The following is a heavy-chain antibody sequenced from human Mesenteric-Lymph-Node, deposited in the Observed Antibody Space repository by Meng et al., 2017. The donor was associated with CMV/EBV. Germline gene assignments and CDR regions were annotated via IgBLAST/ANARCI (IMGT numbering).Heavy chain of an antibody. CDR2: ISAYNGNT. Sequence: SGYTLTGYGIRWVRQAPGQGNEWVGWISAYNGNTNEAQKLPGRVTMTTDTSTSTAYMELRSLRSDDTAVYYCTRVYCGGGSCYSLFDYWGQGTLVTVSS. J-gene: IGHJ4*02. V-gene: IGHV1-18*04. D-gene: IGHD2-15*01. CDR1: GYTLTGYG. CDR3: TRVYCGGGSCYSLFDY.